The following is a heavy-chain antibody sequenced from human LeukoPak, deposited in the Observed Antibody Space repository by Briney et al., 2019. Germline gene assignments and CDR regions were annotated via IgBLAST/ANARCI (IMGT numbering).Heavy chain of an antibody. V-gene: IGHV5-51*01. J-gene: IGHJ4*02. CDR2: IYPGDYDT. CDR3: ARLLRGGNCSGGSCQWYFDY. D-gene: IGHD2-15*01. CDR1: GYSFTSYW. Sequence: GESLKISCKGSGYSFTSYWIGWVRQMPGKGLEWMGIIYPGDYDTRYSQSFQGQVTISADKSISTAYLQWSSLKASDTAMYCCARLLRGGNCSGGSCQWYFDYWGQGALVTVSS.